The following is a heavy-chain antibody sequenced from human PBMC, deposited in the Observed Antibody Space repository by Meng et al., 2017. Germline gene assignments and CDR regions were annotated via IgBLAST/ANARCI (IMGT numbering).Heavy chain of an antibody. Sequence: GESLKISCAASEFTFSSYAMSWVRQAPGKGLEWVSAISGSGGSTYYADSVKGRFTISRDNSKNTLYLQMNSLRAEDTAVYYCAKILWFGELLLNYYYYGMDVWGQGTTVTVSS. CDR2: ISGSGGST. CDR1: EFTFSSYA. D-gene: IGHD3-10*01. J-gene: IGHJ6*02. CDR3: AKILWFGELLLNYYYYGMDV. V-gene: IGHV3-23*01.